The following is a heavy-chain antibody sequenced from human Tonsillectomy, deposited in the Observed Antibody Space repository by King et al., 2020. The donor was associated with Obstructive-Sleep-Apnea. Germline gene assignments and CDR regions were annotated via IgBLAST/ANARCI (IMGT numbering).Heavy chain of an antibody. J-gene: IGHJ4*02. CDR1: GGSISSSNW. CDR2: IYHSGST. V-gene: IGHV4-4*02. Sequence: QLQLQESGPGLVKPSGTLSLTCAVSGGSISSSNWWSWVRQPPGKGLEGIGEIYHSGSTNYNPSLKSRVTISVHKSKNQFSLKLRSVTAADTAVYYCARGEVADTAYYFDYWGQGTLVTVSS. CDR3: ARGEVADTAYYFDY. D-gene: IGHD5-18*01.